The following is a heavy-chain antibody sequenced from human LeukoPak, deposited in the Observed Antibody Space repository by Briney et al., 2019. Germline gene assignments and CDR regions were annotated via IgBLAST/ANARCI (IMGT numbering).Heavy chain of an antibody. D-gene: IGHD6-19*01. CDR2: IIPIFGTA. J-gene: IGHJ6*03. Sequence: GASVKVSFKASGGTFSSYAISWVRQAPGQGLEWMGGIIPIFGTANYAQKFQGRVTITADKSTSTAYMELSSLRSEDTAVYYCARVNPPGIAVARYYYYYYMDVWGKGTTVTVSS. CDR3: ARVNPPGIAVARYYYYYYMDV. V-gene: IGHV1-69*06. CDR1: GGTFSSYA.